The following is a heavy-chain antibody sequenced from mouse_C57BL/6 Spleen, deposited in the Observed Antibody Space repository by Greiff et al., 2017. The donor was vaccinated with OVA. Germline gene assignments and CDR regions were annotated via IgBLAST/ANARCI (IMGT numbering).Heavy chain of an antibody. V-gene: IGHV1-55*01. CDR1: GYTFTSYW. CDR2: IYPGSGST. CDR3: ARSTYGNLWD. J-gene: IGHJ2*01. D-gene: IGHD2-1*01. Sequence: QVQLQQPGAELVKPGASVKMSCKASGYTFTSYWITWVKQRPGQGLEWIGDIYPGSGSTNYNEKFKSKATLTVDTSSSTAYMQLSSLTSEDAAVYYCARSTYGNLWDWGQGTTLTVSS.